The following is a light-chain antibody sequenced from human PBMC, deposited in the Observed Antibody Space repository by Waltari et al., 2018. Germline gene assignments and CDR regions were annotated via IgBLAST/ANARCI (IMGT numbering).Light chain of an antibody. CDR1: QSISSY. CDR2: AAS. Sequence: DIQMTQSPSSLSASVGDRVTITCRASQSISSYLNWYQQKPGKAPKLLIYAASSLQSGVPSRFSVSGSGTDFTLPISSLQPEDFAAYYCQQSYSTPYTFGQGTKLEIK. V-gene: IGKV1-39*01. CDR3: QQSYSTPYT. J-gene: IGKJ2*01.